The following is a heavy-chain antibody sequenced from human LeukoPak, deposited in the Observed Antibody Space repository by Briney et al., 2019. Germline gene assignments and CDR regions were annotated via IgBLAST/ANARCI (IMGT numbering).Heavy chain of an antibody. CDR1: GSSISSSSYF. Sequence: SETLSLSCSVSGSSISSSSYFWGWIRQPPGKGLEWIASVHYSESRYYNPSLKSRLTISLDTSKNQYSLKLSSVTAADTAVCFCARQLYLSGSYYAPMDVWGKGPRSPSP. D-gene: IGHD3-10*01. CDR3: ARQLYLSGSYYAPMDV. CDR2: VHYSESR. J-gene: IGHJ6*03. V-gene: IGHV4-39*01.